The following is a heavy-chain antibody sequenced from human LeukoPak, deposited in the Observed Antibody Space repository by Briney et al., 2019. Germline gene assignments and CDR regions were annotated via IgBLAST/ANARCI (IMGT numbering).Heavy chain of an antibody. D-gene: IGHD3-22*01. J-gene: IGHJ4*02. CDR3: AKETVKYYYDSSGYIIDY. CDR1: GYTFTSYD. Sequence: ASVKVSCKASGYTFTSYDINWVRQATGQGLEWMGWMNPNSGNTGYAQKFQGRVTMTRNTSISTAYMELSSLRSEDTAVYYCAKETVKYYYDSSGYIIDYWGQGTLVTVSS. V-gene: IGHV1-8*01. CDR2: MNPNSGNT.